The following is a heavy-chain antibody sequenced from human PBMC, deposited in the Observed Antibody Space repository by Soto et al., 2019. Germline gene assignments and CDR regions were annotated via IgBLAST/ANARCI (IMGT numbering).Heavy chain of an antibody. CDR1: GGTFSSYA. Sequence: ASVKVSCKASGGTFSSYAISWVRQAPGQGLEWMGGIIPIFGTANYAQKFQGRVTITADESTSTAYMELSSLRSEDTAVYYCARKDIAARHLAVARLDYYYGMDVWGQGTTVTVSS. D-gene: IGHD6-6*01. V-gene: IGHV1-69*13. J-gene: IGHJ6*02. CDR3: ARKDIAARHLAVARLDYYYGMDV. CDR2: IIPIFGTA.